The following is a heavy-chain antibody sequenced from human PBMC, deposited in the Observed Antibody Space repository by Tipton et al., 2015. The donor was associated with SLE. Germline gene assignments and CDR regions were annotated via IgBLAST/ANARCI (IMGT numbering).Heavy chain of an antibody. CDR2: IYPSGST. CDR3: ARQLTYYYASGSFYGPYYFDS. J-gene: IGHJ4*02. D-gene: IGHD2/OR15-2a*01. V-gene: IGHV4-4*08. Sequence: TLSLTCTVSGGSISSYYWSWIRQPPGKGLEWIGYIYPSGSTNYTPSLKSRVSIAIDTSKKEFYLNLKSGSAADTAVYYCARQLTYYYASGSFYGPYYFDSWGQGMLVTVSS. CDR1: GGSISSYY.